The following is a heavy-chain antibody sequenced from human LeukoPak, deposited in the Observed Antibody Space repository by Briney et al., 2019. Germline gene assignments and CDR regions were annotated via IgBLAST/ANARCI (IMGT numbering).Heavy chain of an antibody. V-gene: IGHV1-18*01. CDR1: GYSFTSYG. D-gene: IGHD3-10*01. J-gene: IGHJ4*02. CDR3: ARDYYGSGTETEY. Sequence: ASVKVSCKGSGYSFTSYGIIWVRQGPGQGLEGVGWISPYNGNTNYAQKLQGRVAMTTDTSTSTAYMELRSLRSDDTAVYYCARDYYGSGTETEYWGQGTLVTVSS. CDR2: ISPYNGNT.